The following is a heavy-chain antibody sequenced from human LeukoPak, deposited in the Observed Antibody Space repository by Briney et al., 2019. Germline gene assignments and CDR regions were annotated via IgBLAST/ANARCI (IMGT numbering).Heavy chain of an antibody. D-gene: IGHD1-14*01. CDR2: TKSKTDGGTT. V-gene: IGHV3-15*01. CDR1: GITFSNYE. Sequence: GGSLRLSCAASGITFSNYEMNWVRQAPGKGLEWVGRTKSKTDGGTTDYAAPVKGRFTISRDDSKNTLHLQMNSLKSEDTAVYYCTTDGHRHYFDFWGQGTLVTVSS. CDR3: TTDGHRHYFDF. J-gene: IGHJ4*02.